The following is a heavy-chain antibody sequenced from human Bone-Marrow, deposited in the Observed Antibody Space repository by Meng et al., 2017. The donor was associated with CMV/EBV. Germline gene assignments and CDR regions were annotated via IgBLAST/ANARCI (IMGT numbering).Heavy chain of an antibody. Sequence: GSLRLSCAVYGGSFSGYYWSWIRQPPGKGLEWIGEINHSGSTNYNPSLKSRVTISVDTSKNQFSLKLSSMTAADTAVYYCARDQVGAFDIWGQGTMVTVSS. CDR2: INHSGST. V-gene: IGHV4-34*01. J-gene: IGHJ3*02. CDR3: ARDQVGAFDI. CDR1: GGSFSGYY.